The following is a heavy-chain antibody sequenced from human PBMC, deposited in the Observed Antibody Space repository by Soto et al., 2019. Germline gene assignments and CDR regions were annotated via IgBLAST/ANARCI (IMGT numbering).Heavy chain of an antibody. D-gene: IGHD2-2*01. Sequence: GGSLRLSCAASGFIFSSYTMSWVRQAPGKGLEWVSVISGSGGSPYHADSVQGRFTISRDNPKNTLYLQMNSLRAEDTAIYYCAKARCSNATCYVPDYWGQGTLVTVSS. CDR2: ISGSGGSP. V-gene: IGHV3-23*01. J-gene: IGHJ4*02. CDR1: GFIFSSYT. CDR3: AKARCSNATCYVPDY.